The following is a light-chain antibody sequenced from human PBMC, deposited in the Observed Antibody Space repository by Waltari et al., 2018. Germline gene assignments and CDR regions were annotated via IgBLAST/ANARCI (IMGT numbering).Light chain of an antibody. Sequence: EIVLTQSPGTLSLSPGEGATLSCRASQSVSSSYLAWYQQKPGQAPRLLIYGASNRATDIPDRFTGSGSGTDFTLTINRLEPEDFAVYYCQQYGNSRGSFGQGNKFE. V-gene: IGKV3-20*01. J-gene: IGKJ2*03. CDR2: GAS. CDR1: QSVSSSY. CDR3: QQYGNSRGS.